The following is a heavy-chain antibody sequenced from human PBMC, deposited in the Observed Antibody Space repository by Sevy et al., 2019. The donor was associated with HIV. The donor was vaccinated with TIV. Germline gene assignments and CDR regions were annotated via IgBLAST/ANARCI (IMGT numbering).Heavy chain of an antibody. V-gene: IGHV3-30*18. CDR3: EKDRGQLRFLEWLLSD. J-gene: IGHJ4*02. Sequence: GALRLSCAVSGFTFSDYGMHWVRQAPGKGLEWVAGISYYGNNKYFADSVKSRFTISRDSSKNTLYLQMNSLRAEDTAVYYCEKDRGQLRFLEWLLSDWGQGTLVTVSS. CDR2: ISYYGNNK. D-gene: IGHD3-3*01. CDR1: GFTFSDYG.